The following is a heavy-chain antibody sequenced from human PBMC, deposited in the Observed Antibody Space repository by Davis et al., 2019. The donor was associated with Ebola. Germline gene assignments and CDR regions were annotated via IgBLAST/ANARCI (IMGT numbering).Heavy chain of an antibody. Sequence: ASVKVSCKASGYTFTSYGISWVRQAPGQGLEWMGWISAYNGNTNYAQKLQGRVTMTTDTSTSTAYMELRSLRSDDTAVYYCAMRYYDFWSGEIWGQGTLVTVSS. D-gene: IGHD3-3*01. J-gene: IGHJ4*02. V-gene: IGHV1-18*01. CDR1: GYTFTSYG. CDR2: ISAYNGNT. CDR3: AMRYYDFWSGEI.